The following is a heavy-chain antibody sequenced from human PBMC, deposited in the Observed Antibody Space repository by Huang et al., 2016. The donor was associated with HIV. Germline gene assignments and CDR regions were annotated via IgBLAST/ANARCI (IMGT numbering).Heavy chain of an antibody. CDR1: GYTFTNYD. D-gene: IGHD4-17*01. CDR3: ARSAYGDLDY. CDR2: MNPNTGNT. V-gene: IGHV1-8*02. Sequence: VKVSCKASGYTFTNYDINWVRQAPGRGLEWMGWMNPNTGNTGFVQSFQGRVTMTRKTAITTAYMELTSLTSEDTAVYYCARSAYGDLDYWGLGTLVIVSS. J-gene: IGHJ4*02.